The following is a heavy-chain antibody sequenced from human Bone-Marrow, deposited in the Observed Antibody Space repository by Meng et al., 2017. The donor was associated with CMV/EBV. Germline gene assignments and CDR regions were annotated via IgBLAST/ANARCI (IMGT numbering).Heavy chain of an antibody. CDR1: GFTFSSYA. D-gene: IGHD2-2*01. J-gene: IGHJ4*02. V-gene: IGHV3-23*01. CDR2: ISGSGGST. CDR3: AKAQRHSYIVVVPAAFDY. Sequence: GGSLRLSCAASGFTFSSYAMSWVRQAPGKGLEWVSAISGSGGSTYYADSVKGRFTISRDNSKNTLYLQMNSLRAEDTAVYYCAKAQRHSYIVVVPAAFDYWGQGTLVTVSS.